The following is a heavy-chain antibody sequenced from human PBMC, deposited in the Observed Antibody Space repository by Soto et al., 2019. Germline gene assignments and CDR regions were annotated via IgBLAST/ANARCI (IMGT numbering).Heavy chain of an antibody. D-gene: IGHD4-4*01. J-gene: IGHJ4*02. CDR2: ISSSGDT. CDR3: ARGADYTNSNFDF. Sequence: EVQLVESGGGLVKPGGSLRLSCAVSGFAFSSYSVNWVRQAPGKGLAWISSISSSGDTYYTDSLKGRLAISRDNAKNSLYLQMTSLRVEDTAVYYCARGADYTNSNFDFWGQGTLVTVAS. CDR1: GFAFSSYS. V-gene: IGHV3-21*01.